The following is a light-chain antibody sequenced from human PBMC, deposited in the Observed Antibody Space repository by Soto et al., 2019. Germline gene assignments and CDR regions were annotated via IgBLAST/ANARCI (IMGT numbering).Light chain of an antibody. J-gene: IGLJ2*01. CDR1: DSNIGSNS. CDR2: KST. V-gene: IGLV1-47*01. Sequence: QSVLTQPPSASGTPGQRVSITCSGSDSNIGSNSVHWYQQVPGMAPKLLVYKSTQRPSGVPDRFSGSKSATSASLAISGLRAEDEAEYYCATWDDGLSGVLFGGGTQLTVL. CDR3: ATWDDGLSGVL.